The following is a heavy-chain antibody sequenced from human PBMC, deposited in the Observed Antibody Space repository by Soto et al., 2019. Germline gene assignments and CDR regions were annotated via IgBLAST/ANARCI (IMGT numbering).Heavy chain of an antibody. CDR1: GFTVNTNY. Sequence: EVQLVESGGGLMQPGGSLRLSCVASGFTVNTNYMNWVRQAPGKGLEWVSVIFSGGSTYYADYVKGRFTSSRDNSKNTVYLQMNSLRAEDTAVYYSARSPDRRASGMHVSGQGTAVTVSS. V-gene: IGHV3-53*01. CDR3: ARSPDRRASGMHV. J-gene: IGHJ6*02. CDR2: IFSGGST.